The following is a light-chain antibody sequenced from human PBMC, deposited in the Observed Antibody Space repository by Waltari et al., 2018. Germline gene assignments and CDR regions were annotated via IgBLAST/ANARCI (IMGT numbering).Light chain of an antibody. V-gene: IGLV2-11*01. J-gene: IGLJ1*01. CDR2: DVS. CDR3: CSYAGSSLYV. CDR1: SSDVGTYIF. Sequence: QSALTQPRSVSGSPGQSVTIPCTGTSSDVGTYIFVSWYQQHPGKAPKVMIYDVSKRPSGVPDRFSGSKSGNTASLTISGLQAEDEADYSCCSYAGSSLYVFGTGTKVTVL.